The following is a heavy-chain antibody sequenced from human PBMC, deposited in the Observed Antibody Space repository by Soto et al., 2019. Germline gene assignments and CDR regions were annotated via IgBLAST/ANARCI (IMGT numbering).Heavy chain of an antibody. CDR2: ISYDGTNK. Sequence: GGSLRLSCAASGFSFSSCAMHWVRQAPGKGLEWVAVISYDGTNKYYADSVKGRFTISRDNSRNTLHLQMNSLRAEDTAVYYCARERTVRGVIIAGMDVWGQATTVTVSS. CDR3: ARERTVRGVIIAGMDV. D-gene: IGHD3-10*01. V-gene: IGHV3-30*03. J-gene: IGHJ6*02. CDR1: GFSFSSCA.